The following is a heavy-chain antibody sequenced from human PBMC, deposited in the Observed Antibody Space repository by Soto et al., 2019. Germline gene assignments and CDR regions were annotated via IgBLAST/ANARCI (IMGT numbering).Heavy chain of an antibody. J-gene: IGHJ6*02. CDR2: ISSNGGST. Sequence: PGRSLRLSCSASGFTFSSYAMHWVRQAPGKGLEYVSAISSNGGSTYYADSVKGRFTISRDNSKNTLYLQMSSLRAEDTAVYYCVKGQSSSWFHYYYYGMDVWGQGTTVTVSS. D-gene: IGHD6-13*01. V-gene: IGHV3-64D*06. CDR3: VKGQSSSWFHYYYYGMDV. CDR1: GFTFSSYA.